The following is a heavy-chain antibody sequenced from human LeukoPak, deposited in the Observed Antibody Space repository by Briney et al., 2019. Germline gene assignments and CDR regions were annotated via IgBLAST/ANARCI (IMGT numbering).Heavy chain of an antibody. CDR2: MNPNSGNT. D-gene: IGHD3-22*01. V-gene: IGHV1-8*01. CDR1: GYTFTSYD. CDR3: ARGRGSGYYYYYYGMDV. Sequence: WASVTVSCTASGYTFTSYDINWVRQATGRGLEWMGWMNPNSGNTGYAQKFQGRVTMTRNTSISTAYMELSSLRSEDTAVYYCARGRGSGYYYYYYGMDVWGQGTTVTVSS. J-gene: IGHJ6*02.